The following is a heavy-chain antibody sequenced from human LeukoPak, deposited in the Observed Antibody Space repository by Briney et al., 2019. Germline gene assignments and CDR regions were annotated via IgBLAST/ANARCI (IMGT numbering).Heavy chain of an antibody. Sequence: GGSLRLSCSASGFTFSSYAMYWVRQAPGKGLEYVSAISYNGGNTYYADSVMGRFTISRDNSKNTLYLQMSSLRAEDTAVYYCVKLSGSRWVHYYAMDVWGQGTTVTVSS. D-gene: IGHD6-13*01. CDR2: ISYNGGNT. CDR1: GFTFSSYA. CDR3: VKLSGSRWVHYYAMDV. J-gene: IGHJ6*02. V-gene: IGHV3-64D*06.